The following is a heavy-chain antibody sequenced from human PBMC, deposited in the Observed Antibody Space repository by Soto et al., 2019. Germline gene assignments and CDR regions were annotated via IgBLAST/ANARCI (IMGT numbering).Heavy chain of an antibody. CDR2: IYNDGTYS. CDR1: GFIFKMYW. J-gene: IGHJ4*02. CDR3: TRGPRPISTGTGAY. Sequence: EVQLVVSGGGLVPPGGSVRLSCAASGFIFKMYWMHWVRQNPGKGLVWISRIYNDGTYSDYADSVSGRFTISRDNVNDTLYLQMNNLRAEDSGLYYCTRGPRPISTGTGAYWGQGTQVTVSS. V-gene: IGHV3-74*01. D-gene: IGHD3-10*01.